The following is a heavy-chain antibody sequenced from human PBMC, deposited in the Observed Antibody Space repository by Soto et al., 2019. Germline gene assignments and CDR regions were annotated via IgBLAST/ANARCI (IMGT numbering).Heavy chain of an antibody. CDR1: GYMFNRHG. D-gene: IGHD2-2*01. J-gene: IGHJ5*02. Sequence: ASVNVSCKASGYMFNRHGIGWVRQAPGQGPEWMAWINVYNEKTDYAQKLQGRVNLTTDTSTSTAYMELRSLRSDDTAVYYCARVPGPVVVLPFRSEPCGEGTMVPIS. V-gene: IGHV1-18*04. CDR2: INVYNEKT. CDR3: ARVPGPVVVLPFRSEP.